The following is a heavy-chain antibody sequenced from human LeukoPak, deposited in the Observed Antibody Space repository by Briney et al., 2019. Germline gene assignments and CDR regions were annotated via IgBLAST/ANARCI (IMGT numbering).Heavy chain of an antibody. D-gene: IGHD3-3*01. Sequence: PGGTLRLSCAASGFTFTSYGMSWVRQAPGRGLEWDSVISGSGGSTYYADSVKGRFTISRDDSKNTLYLQMNSLRAEDTAVYYCARSYDFWSGYYPSWGQGTLVTVSP. CDR3: ARSYDFWSGYYPS. J-gene: IGHJ5*02. CDR1: GFTFTSYG. V-gene: IGHV3-23*01. CDR2: ISGSGGST.